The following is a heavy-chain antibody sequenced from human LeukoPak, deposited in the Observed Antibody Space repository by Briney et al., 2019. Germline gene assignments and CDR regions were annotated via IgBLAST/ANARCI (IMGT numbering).Heavy chain of an antibody. D-gene: IGHD3-22*01. CDR3: ARGGPRDYYDTLELGY. J-gene: IGHJ4*02. V-gene: IGHV1-8*03. CDR2: MNPNSGNT. CDR1: GYTFTSYD. Sequence: ASVKVSCKASGYTFTSYDINWVRQATGQGLEWMGWMNPNSGNTGYAQKFQGRVTITRNTSISTAYMELSSLRSEDTAVYYCARGGPRDYYDTLELGYWGQGTLVTVSS.